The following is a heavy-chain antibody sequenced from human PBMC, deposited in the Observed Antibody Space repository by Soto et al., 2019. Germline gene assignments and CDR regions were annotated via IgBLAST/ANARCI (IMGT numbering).Heavy chain of an antibody. Sequence: SETLSLTCRVSGSSITNSFYWGWIRQSPEKGLEWIGSISHTGRTSYNPSLKSRVSISVDTSKNQLSLTLTSVTAADTAVYYCARDPANLALAVAYFDSWGQGTLVTVSS. CDR3: ARDPANLALAVAYFDS. CDR2: ISHTGRT. D-gene: IGHD2-15*01. J-gene: IGHJ4*02. V-gene: IGHV4-38-2*02. CDR1: GSSITNSFY.